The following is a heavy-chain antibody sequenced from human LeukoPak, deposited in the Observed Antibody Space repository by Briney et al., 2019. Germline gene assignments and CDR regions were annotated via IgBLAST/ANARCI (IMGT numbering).Heavy chain of an antibody. D-gene: IGHD3-22*01. Sequence: ASVKVSCKASGGTFISYAISWVRQAPGQGLEWMGGIIPIFGTANYAQKFQGRVTITADESTSTAYMELSSLRSEDTAVYYCARDRRHYYDSSGYLPQDWYFGLWGRGTLVTVSS. CDR3: ARDRRHYYDSSGYLPQDWYFGL. CDR1: GGTFISYA. J-gene: IGHJ2*01. CDR2: IIPIFGTA. V-gene: IGHV1-69*13.